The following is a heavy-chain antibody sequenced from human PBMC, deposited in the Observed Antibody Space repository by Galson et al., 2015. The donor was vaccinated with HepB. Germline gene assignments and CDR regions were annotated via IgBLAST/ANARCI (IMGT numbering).Heavy chain of an antibody. CDR1: GYTFTSYA. CDR2: INTNTGNP. V-gene: IGHV7-4-1*02. D-gene: IGHD3-3*01. Sequence: SVKVSCKASGYTFTSYAMNWVRQAPGQGLEWMGWINTNTGNPTYAQGFTGRFVFSLDTSVSTAYLQISSLKAEDTAVYYCARVSALRFLHHGYFDLWGRGTLVTVSS. CDR3: ARVSALRFLHHGYFDL. J-gene: IGHJ2*01.